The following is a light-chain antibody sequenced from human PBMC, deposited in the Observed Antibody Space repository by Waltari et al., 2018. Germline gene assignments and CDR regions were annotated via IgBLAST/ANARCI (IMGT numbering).Light chain of an antibody. Sequence: QSALTQPASVSGSPGQSITFSCTGTSNNIGHYDYVSWYQHHPGKAPKLLIYAVANRFSGSRSGNTASLSISDLQPEDEADYYCSSNTNTALVLFGGGTKLTVL. J-gene: IGLJ3*02. V-gene: IGLV2-14*01. CDR2: AV. CDR3: SSNTNTALVL. CDR1: SNNIGHYDY.